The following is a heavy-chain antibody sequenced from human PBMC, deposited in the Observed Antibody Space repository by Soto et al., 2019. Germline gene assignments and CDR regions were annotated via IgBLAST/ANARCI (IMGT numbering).Heavy chain of an antibody. CDR2: ISGCGGST. D-gene: IGHD2-2*01. J-gene: IGHJ6*03. CDR3: AKSPDCSTTTCYGYYYYMDV. V-gene: IGHV3-23*01. Sequence: EVQLLESGGGLVQPGGSLRLSCAASGFTFSSYAMSWVRQAPGKGLEWVSIISGCGGSTYYADSVKGRFTISRDNSKITLYLQMNSLRAEDTAVYSCAKSPDCSTTTCYGYYYYMDVWGKGTTVTVSS. CDR1: GFTFSSYA.